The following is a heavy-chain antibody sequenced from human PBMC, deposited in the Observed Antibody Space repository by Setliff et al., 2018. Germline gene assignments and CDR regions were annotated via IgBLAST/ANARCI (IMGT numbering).Heavy chain of an antibody. CDR2: IYWDDVK. CDR1: GFSLRSSGMA. J-gene: IGHJ4*02. CDR3: AHRGGYGADSLYYFDV. D-gene: IGHD3-10*01. V-gene: IGHV2-5*02. Sequence: SGPTLVNPTQTLTLTCSFSGFSLRSSGMAVGWIRQPPGKALEWLALIYWDDVKRYSPFLKNRLTITQDTSKNQVALTLTNMDPVDTATYYCAHRGGYGADSLYYFDVWGQGTLVTVSS.